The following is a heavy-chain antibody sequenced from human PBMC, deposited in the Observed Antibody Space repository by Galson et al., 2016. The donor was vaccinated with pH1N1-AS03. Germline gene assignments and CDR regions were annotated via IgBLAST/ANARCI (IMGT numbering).Heavy chain of an antibody. CDR3: AKDRVRLQVTESSAFDI. J-gene: IGHJ3*02. V-gene: IGHV3-30*02. CDR1: GFTFTSYG. Sequence: SLRLSCAASGFTFTSYGIHWVRQAPGKGLEWVAFMRYDGAKENYADSVRGRFTISRDNSKNMLYLQMNSLRAEDSAAYYCAKDRVRLQVTESSAFDIWGQGTMVTVSS. CDR2: MRYDGAKE. D-gene: IGHD4-23*01.